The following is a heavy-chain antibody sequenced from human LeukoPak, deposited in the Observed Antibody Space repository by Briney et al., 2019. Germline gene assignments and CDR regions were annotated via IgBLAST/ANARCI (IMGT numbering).Heavy chain of an antibody. Sequence: SETLSLTCAVYGGSFSGYYWSWIRQPPGKGLEWIGYIYYSGSTNYNPSLKSRVTISVDTSKNQFSLKLSSVTAADTAVYYCARSFWDRYFDWPQPNYYYYYYMDVWGKGTTVTVSS. D-gene: IGHD3-9*01. CDR3: ARSFWDRYFDWPQPNYYYYYYMDV. J-gene: IGHJ6*03. V-gene: IGHV4-59*01. CDR1: GGSFSGYY. CDR2: IYYSGST.